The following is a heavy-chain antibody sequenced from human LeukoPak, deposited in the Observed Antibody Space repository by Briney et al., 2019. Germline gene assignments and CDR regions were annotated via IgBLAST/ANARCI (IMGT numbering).Heavy chain of an antibody. CDR1: GFTFSTYT. CDR3: AREENWNYALT. V-gene: IGHV3-33*01. Sequence: GGSLRLSCAASGFTFSTYTMHWVRQATGKGLERVALIRHDGGDKFYADSVKGRFTVSRDNSKNTLYLQMSSLRAEDTAVYFCAREENWNYALTWGRGTLVTVSS. CDR2: IRHDGGDK. J-gene: IGHJ4*02. D-gene: IGHD1-7*01.